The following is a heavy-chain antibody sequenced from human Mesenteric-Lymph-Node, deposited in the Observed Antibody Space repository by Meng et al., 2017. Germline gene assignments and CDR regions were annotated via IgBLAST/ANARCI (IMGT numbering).Heavy chain of an antibody. CDR2: IKSKTNGGTT. CDR1: GLTFSNAW. Sequence: GGSLRLSCAASGLTFSNAWMSWVRQVPGKGLEWVGRIKSKTNGGTTNYAEPVKGRFTISRDDSKNTLYLQMTSLKTEDTAVYYCTTGMLLTVRYYYDYDIDLWGQGTPVTVSS. CDR3: TTGMLLTVRYYYDYDIDL. D-gene: IGHD4/OR15-4a*01. J-gene: IGHJ6*02. V-gene: IGHV3-15*01.